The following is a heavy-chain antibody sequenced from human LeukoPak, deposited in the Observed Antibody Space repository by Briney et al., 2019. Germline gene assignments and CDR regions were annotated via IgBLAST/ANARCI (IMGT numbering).Heavy chain of an antibody. Sequence: PGGSLRLSCAASGFTFSSYAMSWVRQAPGKGLEWVSAISGSGGSTYYADSVKGRFTISRDNSKNTLYLQMNSLRAEDTAVYYCAKEPRLHLFSIRSTSYFDYWGREPWSPSPQ. CDR2: ISGSGGST. CDR1: GFTFSSYA. V-gene: IGHV3-23*01. CDR3: AKEPRLHLFSIRSTSYFDY. J-gene: IGHJ4*02.